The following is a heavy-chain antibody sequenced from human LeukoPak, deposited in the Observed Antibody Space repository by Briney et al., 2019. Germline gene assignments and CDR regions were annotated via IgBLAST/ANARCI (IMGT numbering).Heavy chain of an antibody. V-gene: IGHV3-23*01. CDR3: AKDTFWSGSNWFDP. Sequence: PGGSLRLSCAASGFTFSSYAMSWVRQAPGKGLEWVSAISGSGGSIYYADSVKGRFTISRDNSKNTLYLQMNSLRAEDTAVYYCAKDTFWSGSNWFDPWGQGTLVTVSS. D-gene: IGHD3-3*01. J-gene: IGHJ5*02. CDR2: ISGSGGSI. CDR1: GFTFSSYA.